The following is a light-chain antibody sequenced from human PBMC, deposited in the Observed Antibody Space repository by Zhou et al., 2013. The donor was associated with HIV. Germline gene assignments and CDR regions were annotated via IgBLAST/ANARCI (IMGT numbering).Light chain of an antibody. CDR3: QQYGNSPTWT. Sequence: EIVLTQSPATLSLSPGERATLSCRASQSIGSSNIAWYQQKPGQAPRLLIYGASNRATGIPDRISGRGSGTDFTLTISRLEPEDFAVYYCQQYGNSPTWTFGQGTKVEIK. CDR2: GAS. V-gene: IGKV3-20*01. CDR1: QSIGSSN. J-gene: IGKJ1*01.